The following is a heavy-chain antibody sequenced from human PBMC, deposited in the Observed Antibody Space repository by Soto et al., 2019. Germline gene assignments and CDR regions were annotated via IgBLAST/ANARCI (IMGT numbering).Heavy chain of an antibody. CDR1: GFKIGDHY. Sequence: QVQLVESVGGLVEPGGSLRLSCAASGFKIGDHYTTWIRQAPGKGLEWVSKISGDGTTQYYADSVKGRFTVSRDNAKNSLHLQMNSLRAEDTALYYCAGDPFYYASGFWGQGTLVTVSS. D-gene: IGHD3-10*01. CDR2: ISGDGTTQ. V-gene: IGHV3-11*01. J-gene: IGHJ4*02. CDR3: AGDPFYYASGF.